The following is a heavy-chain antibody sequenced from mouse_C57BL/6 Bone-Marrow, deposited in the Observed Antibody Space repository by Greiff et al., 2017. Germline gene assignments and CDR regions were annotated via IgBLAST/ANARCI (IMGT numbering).Heavy chain of an antibody. CDR3: ARWANLLGSDY. D-gene: IGHD2-1*01. Sequence: QVQLKESGAELAKPGASVKLSCKASGYTFTSYWMHWVKQRPGQGLEWIGYINPSSGYTKYNQKFKDKATLTADKSSSTAYLQLSSLTYEDSAVYYCARWANLLGSDYWGQGTTLTVSS. V-gene: IGHV1-7*01. CDR2: INPSSGYT. CDR1: GYTFTSYW. J-gene: IGHJ2*01.